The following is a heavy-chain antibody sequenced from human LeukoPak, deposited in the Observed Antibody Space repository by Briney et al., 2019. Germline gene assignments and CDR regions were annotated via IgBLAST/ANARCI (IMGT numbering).Heavy chain of an antibody. CDR1: GFTFSNAW. V-gene: IGHV3-15*07. CDR3: TTDCRYYYDSSGYSGLICY. CDR2: IKSKTDGGTT. D-gene: IGHD3-22*01. Sequence: GGSLRLSCAASGFTFSNAWMNWVRQAPGKGLEWVGRIKSKTDGGTTDYAAPVKGGFTISRDDSKNTLYLQMNSLKTEGTAVYYCTTDCRYYYDSSGYSGLICYWGQGTLVTVSS. J-gene: IGHJ4*02.